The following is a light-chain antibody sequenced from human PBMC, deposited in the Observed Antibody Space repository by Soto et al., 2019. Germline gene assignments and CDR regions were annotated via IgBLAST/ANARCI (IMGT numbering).Light chain of an antibody. Sequence: IQMTQSPSSLSASVGDRVTITCQASHDITNYLNWYQQKPGKGPRLLIYGASNLEQGVQSRFSGSGFATDFSLTSSSLQPEDFATYYCQQYDSLPTFGGGTKVELK. CDR2: GAS. CDR3: QQYDSLPT. J-gene: IGKJ4*01. CDR1: HDITNY. V-gene: IGKV1-33*01.